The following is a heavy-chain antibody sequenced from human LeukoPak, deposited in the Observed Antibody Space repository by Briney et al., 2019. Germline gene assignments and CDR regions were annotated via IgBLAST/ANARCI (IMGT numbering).Heavy chain of an antibody. CDR1: GGTFSSYA. D-gene: IGHD6-19*01. Sequence: GASVKVSCKASGGTFSSYAISWVRQAPGQGLEWMGGIIPIFGTANYAQKFQGRVTITADESTSTAYMELSSLRSEDTAVYYCARGGGVAGPFYFDYWGQGTLVTVSS. CDR2: IIPIFGTA. J-gene: IGHJ4*02. CDR3: ARGGGVAGPFYFDY. V-gene: IGHV1-69*13.